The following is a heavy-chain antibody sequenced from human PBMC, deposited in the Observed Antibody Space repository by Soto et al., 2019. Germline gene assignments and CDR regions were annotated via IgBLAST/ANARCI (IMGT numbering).Heavy chain of an antibody. V-gene: IGHV4-39*01. D-gene: IGHD2-2*01. CDR2: IYSSGRT. Sequence: ASETLSLTSIVSGGNISSSTQYWGWIRQPPGKGLEWLASIYSSGRTYYNPPLKSRVTISVDTSKNQFSLKVSSVTAADTAVYYCARLGGYCTITSCYGYYGMDVWGQGTTVTVSS. CDR3: ARLGGYCTITSCYGYYGMDV. J-gene: IGHJ6*02. CDR1: GGNISSSTQY.